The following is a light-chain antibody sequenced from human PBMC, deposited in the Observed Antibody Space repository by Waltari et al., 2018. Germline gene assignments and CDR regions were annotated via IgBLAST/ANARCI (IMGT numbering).Light chain of an antibody. Sequence: QSVLTPPPSASATPAQRVTISCSGSRSNIGRNYVSLYQQFPGRAPNVLIQRNNERPAGVPDRFSGSKSGTSASLAISGLRSDDEADYYCASWDDALTGWLFGGGTQVTVL. CDR3: ASWDDALTGWL. V-gene: IGLV1-47*01. CDR1: RSNIGRNY. J-gene: IGLJ3*02. CDR2: RNN.